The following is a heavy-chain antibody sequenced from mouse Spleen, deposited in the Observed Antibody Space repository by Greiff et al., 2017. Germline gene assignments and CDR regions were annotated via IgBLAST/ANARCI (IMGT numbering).Heavy chain of an antibody. Sequence: VQLQQSGAELARPGASVKLSCKASGYTFTSYWMQWVKQRPGRGLEWIGAIYPGDGDTRYTQKFKGKATLTADKSSSTAYMQLSSLASEDSAVYYCARFDYPFDYWGQGTTLTVSS. CDR2: IYPGDGDT. V-gene: IGHV1-87*01. CDR1: GYTFTSYW. CDR3: ARFDYPFDY. J-gene: IGHJ2*01. D-gene: IGHD2-4*01.